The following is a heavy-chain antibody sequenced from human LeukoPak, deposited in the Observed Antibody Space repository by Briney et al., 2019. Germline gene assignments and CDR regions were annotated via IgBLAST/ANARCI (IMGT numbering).Heavy chain of an antibody. J-gene: IGHJ4*02. V-gene: IGHV4-30-4*01. CDR3: ARDSGHYGSGLGY. Sequence: PSETLSLTCTVSGGSISSGDYYWSWIRQPPGKGLEWIGYIYYSGSTYYNPSLKSRVTISVDTSKNQFSLKLSSVTAADTAVYYCARDSGHYGSGLGYWGQGTLVTVSS. D-gene: IGHD3-10*01. CDR1: GGSISSGDYY. CDR2: IYYSGST.